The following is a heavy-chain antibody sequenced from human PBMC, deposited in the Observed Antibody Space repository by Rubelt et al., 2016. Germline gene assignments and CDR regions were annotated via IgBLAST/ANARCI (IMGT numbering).Heavy chain of an antibody. J-gene: IGHJ4*02. CDR1: GFTFASHW. CDR3: ARHPTK. CDR2: IDPDDSST. V-gene: IGHV5-10-1*01. Sequence: EVQLVQSGAEVKMPGESLSISCTGSGFTFASHWIYWVRQMPGKGLEWMGRIDPDDSSTDYSPSFQGHVTISVDKSINTADLQWTSLKASDTAMDYCARHPTKWGQGTEVTVS.